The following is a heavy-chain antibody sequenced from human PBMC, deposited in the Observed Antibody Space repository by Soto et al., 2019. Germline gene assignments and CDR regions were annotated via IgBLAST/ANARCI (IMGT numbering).Heavy chain of an antibody. Sequence: TLSLICSVSGGSIGNVWYDATWIRQHPGKGLEWIGYIYYTGSTYYNPSPKSRVTISVDTSKNQFSLKLSSVTAADTAMYYCARGSGEIGLDYCGQGTLVTVSS. CDR3: ARGSGEIGLDY. CDR1: GGSIGNVWYD. CDR2: IYYTGST. J-gene: IGHJ4*02. D-gene: IGHD7-27*01. V-gene: IGHV4-31*03.